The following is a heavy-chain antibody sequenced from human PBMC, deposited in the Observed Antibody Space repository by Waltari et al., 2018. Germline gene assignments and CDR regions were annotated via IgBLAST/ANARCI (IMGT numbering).Heavy chain of an antibody. CDR3: ARRYYDILTGYSNWFDP. CDR2: IIPIFGTA. V-gene: IGHV1-69*01. Sequence: QVQLVQSGAEVKKPGSSVKVSCKASGGTFSSYAISWVRQAPGQGLEWMGGIIPIFGTANYAQKFQGRVTITADESTSTAYMELSSLRSEDTAVYYCARRYYDILTGYSNWFDPWGQGTLVTVSS. J-gene: IGHJ5*02. CDR1: GGTFSSYA. D-gene: IGHD3-9*01.